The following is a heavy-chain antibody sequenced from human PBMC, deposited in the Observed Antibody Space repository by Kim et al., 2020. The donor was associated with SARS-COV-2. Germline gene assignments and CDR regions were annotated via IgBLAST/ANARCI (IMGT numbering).Heavy chain of an antibody. CDR2: IYSSGGT. CDR1: GGSISRGYYY. Sequence: SETLSLTCTVSGGSISRGYYYWSWIRQPAGRGLEWIGRIYSSGGTNYNPSLKSRVTISLDTFESQFSLKLTSVTAADTAVYYCARDFFHLPQYCSSPSCYEYYYGMDVWGQGTTVTISS. J-gene: IGHJ6*02. V-gene: IGHV4-61*02. D-gene: IGHD2-2*01. CDR3: ARDFFHLPQYCSSPSCYEYYYGMDV.